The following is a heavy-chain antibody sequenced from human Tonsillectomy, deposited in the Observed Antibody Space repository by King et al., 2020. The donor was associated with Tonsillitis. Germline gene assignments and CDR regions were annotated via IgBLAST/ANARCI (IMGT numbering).Heavy chain of an antibody. V-gene: IGHV4-39*01. D-gene: IGHD1-26*01. CDR3: AKLGGGGSTLVDP. J-gene: IGHJ5*02. CDR1: GGSISSSGYY. CDR2: LYYSGST. Sequence: QMQLQESGPGLVKPSETLSLTCTVSGGSISSSGYYWGWIRQPPGKGLEWIGSLYYSGSTYYNPSLKSRVTISVATSENQFSLRLSSVTAADTAVYYCAKLGGGGSTLVDPWGQGTPVTVSA.